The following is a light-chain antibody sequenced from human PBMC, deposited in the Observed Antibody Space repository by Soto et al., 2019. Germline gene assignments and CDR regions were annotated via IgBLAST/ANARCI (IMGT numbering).Light chain of an antibody. CDR2: AAS. Sequence: DMQLTQSQSVLSASVGDRVTITCRASQGISSYLAWYQQKPGKAPKLLIYAASTLQSGVPSRFSGSRSGTEFTLTIISLQPEDFATYYCQQLNSYPPWTFGQGTKVEIK. CDR3: QQLNSYPPWT. V-gene: IGKV1-9*01. CDR1: QGISSY. J-gene: IGKJ1*01.